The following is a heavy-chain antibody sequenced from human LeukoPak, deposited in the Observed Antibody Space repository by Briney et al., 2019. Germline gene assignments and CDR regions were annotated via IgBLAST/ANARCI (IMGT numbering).Heavy chain of an antibody. CDR2: ISGSGVYT. D-gene: IGHD3-10*01. CDR3: AKDQSIEKWFSFHY. V-gene: IGHV3-23*01. CDR1: GFIFSNYA. Sequence: GGSLRLSCGASGFIFSNYAMSWVRQAPGKGLEWVSAISGSGVYTYYADSVKGRFTISRDNSKNMIHLQMNSLRVEDTAVYHCAKDQSIEKWFSFHYWGQGALVTVSS. J-gene: IGHJ4*02.